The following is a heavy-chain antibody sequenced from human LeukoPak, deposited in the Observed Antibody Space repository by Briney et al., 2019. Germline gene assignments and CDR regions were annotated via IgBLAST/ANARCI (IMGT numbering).Heavy chain of an antibody. CDR2: IRYDGSNK. Sequence: PGGSLRLSCAASGFTFSSYGMHWVRQAPGKGLEWVAFIRYDGSNKYYADSVKGRFTISRDNSKNTLYLQMNSLRAEDTAVYYCAREYYDILTGYIAYTYWGQGTLVTVSS. CDR3: AREYYDILTGYIAYTY. CDR1: GFTFSSYG. J-gene: IGHJ4*02. V-gene: IGHV3-30*02. D-gene: IGHD3-9*01.